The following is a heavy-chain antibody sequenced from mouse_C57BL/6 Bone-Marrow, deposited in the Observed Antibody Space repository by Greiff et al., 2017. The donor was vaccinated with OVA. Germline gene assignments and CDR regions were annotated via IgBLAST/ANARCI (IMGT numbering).Heavy chain of an antibody. CDR1: GFSLTSYG. D-gene: IGHD2-1*01. J-gene: IGHJ3*01. Sequence: VQLQQSGPGLVQPSQSLSITCTVSGFSLTSYGVHWVRQSPGQGLEWLGVIWSGGGTDYYAAFISGLSISTDNSTCQVFFKMNSLQADDTAIYDGARTEYYGNYLFAYWGQGTLVTVSA. CDR3: ARTEYYGNYLFAY. V-gene: IGHV2-2*01. CDR2: IWSGGGT.